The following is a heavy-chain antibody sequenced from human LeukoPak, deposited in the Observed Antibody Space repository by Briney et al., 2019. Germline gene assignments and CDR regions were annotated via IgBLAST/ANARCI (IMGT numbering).Heavy chain of an antibody. D-gene: IGHD4-17*01. CDR3: ARGQATATTGQYYFDY. J-gene: IGHJ4*02. Sequence: PSETLSLTCAVYGGSFSGYYWSWIRQPPGKGLEWIGEINHSGSTNYNPSLKSRVTISVDTSKNQFSLKLSSVTAADTAVYYCARGQATATTGQYYFDYWGQGTLVTVSS. V-gene: IGHV4-34*01. CDR1: GGSFSGYY. CDR2: INHSGST.